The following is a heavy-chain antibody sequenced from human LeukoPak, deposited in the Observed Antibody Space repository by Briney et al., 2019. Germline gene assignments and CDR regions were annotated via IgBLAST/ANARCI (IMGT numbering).Heavy chain of an antibody. Sequence: GASVKVSCKASGYTFTSYGISWVRQAPGQGLEWMGWISAYNGNTNYAQKLQGRVTMTTDTSTSTAYMELRSLRSDDTAVYYCARDPPYYYDNSGYYFSDYWGQGTLVTVSS. V-gene: IGHV1-18*01. CDR2: ISAYNGNT. J-gene: IGHJ4*02. CDR3: ARDPPYYYDNSGYYFSDY. D-gene: IGHD3-22*01. CDR1: GYTFTSYG.